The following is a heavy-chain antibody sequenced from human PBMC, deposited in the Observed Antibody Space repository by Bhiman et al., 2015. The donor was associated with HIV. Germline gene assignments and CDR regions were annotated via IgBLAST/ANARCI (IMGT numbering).Heavy chain of an antibody. J-gene: IGHJ4*02. CDR2: ITSSSRYI. Sequence: EVQLVESGGGLVKPGGSLRLSCAASGFTFSSHSMTWVRQAPGKGLEWVSSITSSSRYIQYADSVKGRFTISRDNAKNSLYLQMNSLRAEDTAVFYCARENTYFNEGTGYHPLEYWGQGILVTVSS. D-gene: IGHD3-22*01. CDR3: ARENTYFNEGTGYHPLEY. CDR1: GFTFSSHS. V-gene: IGHV3-21*03.